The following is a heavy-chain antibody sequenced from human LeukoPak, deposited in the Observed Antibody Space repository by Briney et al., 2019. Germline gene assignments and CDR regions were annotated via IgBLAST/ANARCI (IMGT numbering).Heavy chain of an antibody. J-gene: IGHJ4*02. V-gene: IGHV3-21*01. CDR3: ARDQGDF. Sequence: GGSLRLSCAASGFTFRSYSMNWVRQTPRKGLEWVSSISDNSNYIYYTDSVKGRFTISRDNAKNSLYLQMNSLRVEDTAVYYCARDQGDFWGQGTLVTVSS. CDR1: GFTFRSYS. CDR2: ISDNSNYI.